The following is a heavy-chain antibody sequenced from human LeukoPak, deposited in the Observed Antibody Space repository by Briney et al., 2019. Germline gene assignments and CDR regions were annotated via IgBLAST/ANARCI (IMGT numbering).Heavy chain of an antibody. Sequence: GGSLRLSCAASEFIFSSYEMHWVRQAPGKGLVWVSYISSSGSTIYDADSVKGRFAVSRDNSKNTLYLQMNSLRTEDTAVYFCARLDKYSTPPLDYWGQGTLVTVSS. J-gene: IGHJ4*02. D-gene: IGHD5-18*01. CDR3: ARLDKYSTPPLDY. V-gene: IGHV3-48*03. CDR2: ISSSGSTI. CDR1: EFIFSSYE.